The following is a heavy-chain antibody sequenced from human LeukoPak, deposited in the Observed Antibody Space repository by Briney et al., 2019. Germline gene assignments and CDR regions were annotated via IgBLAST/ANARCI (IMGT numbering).Heavy chain of an antibody. CDR3: ARRYKGYCSSTSCDYFDF. Sequence: PSETLSLTCTVSGGSISTYYWSWIRQPPGTGLEWIGNIYYSGSTYYNPSLKSRVTISVDTSKNQFSLKLSSVTAADTAVYYCARRYKGYCSSTSCDYFDFWGQGTLVTVSS. J-gene: IGHJ4*02. CDR1: GGSISTYY. V-gene: IGHV4-59*04. CDR2: IYYSGST. D-gene: IGHD2-2*01.